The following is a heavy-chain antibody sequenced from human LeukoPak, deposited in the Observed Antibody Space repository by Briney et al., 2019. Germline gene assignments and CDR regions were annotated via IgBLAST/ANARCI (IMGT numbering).Heavy chain of an antibody. CDR2: ISAYNGNT. CDR3: ARGLRRYCSSTSCYTYYYGMDV. D-gene: IGHD2-2*02. Sequence: ASVKVSCKASGYTFTSYGIIWVRQAPGQGLEWMGWISAYNGNTNYAQKLQGRVTMTTDTSTSTAYMELRSLRSDDTAVYYCARGLRRYCSSTSCYTYYYGMDVWGQGTTVTVSS. V-gene: IGHV1-18*01. J-gene: IGHJ6*02. CDR1: GYTFTSYG.